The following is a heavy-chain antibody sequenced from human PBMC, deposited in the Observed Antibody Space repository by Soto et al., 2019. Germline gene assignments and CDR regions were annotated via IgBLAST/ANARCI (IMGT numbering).Heavy chain of an antibody. V-gene: IGHV3-23*01. Sequence: EVQLLESGGGLIQPGGSLRLSCAASGFTFSSYAMNWVRQAPRKGLEWVSGISGSGGSTYYADSVKGRFTISRDNSKNTLYLQMSSLRAEDTAVYYCAKAFSWYDYWGQGTLVTVSS. CDR1: GFTFSSYA. J-gene: IGHJ4*02. CDR2: ISGSGGST. D-gene: IGHD6-13*01. CDR3: AKAFSWYDY.